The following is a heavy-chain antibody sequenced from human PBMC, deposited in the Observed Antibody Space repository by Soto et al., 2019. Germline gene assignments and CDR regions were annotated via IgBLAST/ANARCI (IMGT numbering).Heavy chain of an antibody. CDR1: GFTFSSYA. V-gene: IGHV3-23*01. CDR3: AKDPSSGLAMENGFDY. J-gene: IGHJ4*02. Sequence: EVQLSGSGGGLVQPGGSLRLSCAASGFTFSSYAMSWVRQAPGKGLEWVSAISGSSTSTYYADSVKGRFTISRDNSKNTLYLQMNSLRAENTAVYYCAKDPSSGLAMENGFDYWGQGTLVTVSS. CDR2: ISGSSTST. D-gene: IGHD1-1*01.